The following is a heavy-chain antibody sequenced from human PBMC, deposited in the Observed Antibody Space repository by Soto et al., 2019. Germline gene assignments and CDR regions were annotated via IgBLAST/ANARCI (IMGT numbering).Heavy chain of an antibody. J-gene: IGHJ4*02. V-gene: IGHV3-33*01. CDR3: LRRYDLVDY. D-gene: IGHD5-12*01. Sequence: GGSLRLSCAGPGFTLGRYGMNWVRQGPGKGLEWVAVIWFDGSNEDYAESVRGRFTISKDNSKNTVYLQMNSLRVEDTAVYYCLRRYDLVDYLGQGTLVTVSS. CDR2: IWFDGSNE. CDR1: GFTLGRYG.